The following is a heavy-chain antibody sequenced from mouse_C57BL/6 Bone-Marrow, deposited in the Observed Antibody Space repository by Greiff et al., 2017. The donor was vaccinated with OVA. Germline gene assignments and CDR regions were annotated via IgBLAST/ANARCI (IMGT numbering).Heavy chain of an antibody. Sequence: QVQLQQSGAELARPGASVKLSCKASGYTFTSYGISWVKQRTGQGLEWIGEIYPRSGNTYYNEKFKGKATLTADQSSSTAYMELRSLSSYDSSVYFFAKLSWFAYWGQGTLVPVSA. CDR1: GYTFTSYG. J-gene: IGHJ3*01. V-gene: IGHV1-81*01. CDR3: AKLSWFAY. CDR2: IYPRSGNT.